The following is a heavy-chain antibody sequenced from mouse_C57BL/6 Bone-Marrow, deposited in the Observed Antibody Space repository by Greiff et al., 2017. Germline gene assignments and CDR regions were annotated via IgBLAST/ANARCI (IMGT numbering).Heavy chain of an antibody. D-gene: IGHD4-1*01. CDR3: ARDAAWDGGFAY. Sequence: EVKVVESGGGLVQSGRSLRLSCATSGFTFSDFYMEWVRQAPGKGLEWIAASRNKANDYTKEYSASVKGRFIVSRDTSQSILYLQMNALRAEDTASCDWARDAAWDGGFAYWGQGTLVTVSA. J-gene: IGHJ3*01. CDR2: SRNKANDYTK. CDR1: GFTFSDFY. V-gene: IGHV7-1*01.